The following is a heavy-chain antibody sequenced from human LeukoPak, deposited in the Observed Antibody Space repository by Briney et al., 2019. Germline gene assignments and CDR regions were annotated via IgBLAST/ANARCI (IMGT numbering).Heavy chain of an antibody. J-gene: IGHJ6*03. V-gene: IGHV3-7*01. CDR3: ARGFAGYSGYNWVYYYYMDV. D-gene: IGHD5-12*01. Sequence: GGSLRLSCAASGFTFSSYWMSWVRQAPGKGLEWVANIKQDGSEKYYVDSVKDRFTISRDNTKNSLYLEMNSLRPEDMAVYFCARGFAGYSGYNWVYYYYMDVWGKGTTVAVSS. CDR1: GFTFSSYW. CDR2: IKQDGSEK.